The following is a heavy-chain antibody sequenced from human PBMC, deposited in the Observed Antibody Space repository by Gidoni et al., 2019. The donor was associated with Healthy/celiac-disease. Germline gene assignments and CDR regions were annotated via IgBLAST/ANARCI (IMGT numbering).Heavy chain of an antibody. CDR1: GCSISSGGYS. J-gene: IGHJ5*02. CDR2: IYHSGST. V-gene: IGHV4-30-2*01. D-gene: IGHD2-15*01. Sequence: QLQLQESGSGLVKPSQTLSLTCAVSGCSISSGGYSWSWIRQPPGKGLEWIGYIYHSGSTYYNPSLKSRVTISVDRSKNQFSLKLSSVTAADTAVYYCAREVVAATGWFDPWGQGTLVTVSS. CDR3: AREVVAATGWFDP.